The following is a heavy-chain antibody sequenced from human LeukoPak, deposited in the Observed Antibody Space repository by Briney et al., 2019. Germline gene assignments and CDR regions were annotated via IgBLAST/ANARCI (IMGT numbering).Heavy chain of an antibody. D-gene: IGHD3-10*01. CDR2: IRYDGSNK. J-gene: IGHJ4*02. V-gene: IGHV3-30*02. CDR3: AKDLDYYGSGSYTFDY. CDR1: GFTFSSYG. Sequence: GGSLRLSCAASGFTFSSYGMHWVRQAPGKGLEWVAFIRYDGSNKFYAESVKGRFTISRDNSKNTLYLQMNSLRAEDTAVYYCAKDLDYYGSGSYTFDYWGQGTLVTVSS.